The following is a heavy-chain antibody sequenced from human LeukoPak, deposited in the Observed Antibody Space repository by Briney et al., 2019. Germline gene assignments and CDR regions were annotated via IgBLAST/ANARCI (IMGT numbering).Heavy chain of an antibody. J-gene: IGHJ4*02. Sequence: GASVKVSCKASGYTFTGYYMHWVRQAPGQGLEWMGWINPNSGGTNYEQKFQGRVTMTRDTSISTAYMELSRLRSDDTAVYYCATHFSGYDYALDYWGQGTLVTVSS. CDR1: GYTFTGYY. CDR2: INPNSGGT. D-gene: IGHD6-25*01. V-gene: IGHV1-2*02. CDR3: ATHFSGYDYALDY.